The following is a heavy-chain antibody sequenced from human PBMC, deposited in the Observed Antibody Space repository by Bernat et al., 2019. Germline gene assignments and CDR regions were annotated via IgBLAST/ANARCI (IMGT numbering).Heavy chain of an antibody. D-gene: IGHD5-24*01. V-gene: IGHV1-69*02. J-gene: IGHJ4*02. CDR2: IIPILGIA. CDR1: GGTFSSYT. CDR3: ARSPGDVERATI. Sequence: QVQLVQSGAEVKKPGSSVKVSCKASGGTFSSYTISWVRQAPGQGLEWMGRIIPILGIANYAQKFQGRVTSTADKSTSTAYMELSSLRSEDTAVYYCARSPGDVERATIWGQGTLVTVSS.